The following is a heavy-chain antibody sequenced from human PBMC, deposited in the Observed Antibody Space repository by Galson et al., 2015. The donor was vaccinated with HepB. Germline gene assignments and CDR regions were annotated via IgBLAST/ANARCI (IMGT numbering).Heavy chain of an antibody. CDR2: IDSTSASM. Sequence: SLRLSCAASGSNFKTYSMNWVRQAPGKGLEWISYIDSTSASMYYADSVKGRFTISRDNANNSLFLQMNSLRAEDTAMYYCVRDYDIVLDPSGIENAFDMWGPGTMVTVSS. CDR1: GSNFKTYS. D-gene: IGHD2-8*01. CDR3: VRDYDIVLDPSGIENAFDM. V-gene: IGHV3-48*01. J-gene: IGHJ3*02.